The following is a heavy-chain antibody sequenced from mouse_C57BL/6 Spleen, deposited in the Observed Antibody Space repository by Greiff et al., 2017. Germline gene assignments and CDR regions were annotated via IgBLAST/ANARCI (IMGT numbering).Heavy chain of an antibody. CDR1: GFSLTSYG. CDR3: ARNPDSSGYYFDY. Sequence: VKLVESGPGLVQPSQSLSITCTVSGFSLTSYGVHWVCQSPGKGLEWLGVIWSGGSTDYNAAFISRLSISKDNSKSQVFFKMNSLQADDTAIYYCARNPDSSGYYFDYWGQGTTLTVSS. CDR2: IWSGGST. J-gene: IGHJ2*01. D-gene: IGHD3-2*02. V-gene: IGHV2-2*01.